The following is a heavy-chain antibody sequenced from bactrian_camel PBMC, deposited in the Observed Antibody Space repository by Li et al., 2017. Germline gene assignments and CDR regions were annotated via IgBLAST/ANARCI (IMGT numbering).Heavy chain of an antibody. CDR3: ARGASSMVVSFV. V-gene: IGHV3-2*01. CDR2: IDMDGTTT. CDR1: EYRYTGTTYC. D-gene: IGHD2*01. Sequence: HVQLVESGGGSVQTGESLRISCAESEYRYTGTTYCMGWFRQAPGKEREAVAAIDMDGTTTYSDSVKGRFTISRDNTKNTLYLQMNSLKTEDTAVYYCARGASSMVVSFVRGQGTQVTVS. J-gene: IGHJ4*01.